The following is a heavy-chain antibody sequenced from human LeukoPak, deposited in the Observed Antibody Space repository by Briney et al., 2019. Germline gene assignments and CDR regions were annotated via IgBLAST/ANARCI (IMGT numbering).Heavy chain of an antibody. CDR1: GYTFSSFY. D-gene: IGHD3-22*01. J-gene: IGHJ4*02. CDR3: ARVINYDSSGYTY. Sequence: ASVKVSCKASGYTFSSFYMHWVRQAPGQGLEWMGIINPSSGSTSYAQKFQDRVTMTRDTSTSTVYMELSSLRSEDTAVYYCARVINYDSSGYTYWGQGTLVTVSS. V-gene: IGHV1-46*01. CDR2: INPSSGST.